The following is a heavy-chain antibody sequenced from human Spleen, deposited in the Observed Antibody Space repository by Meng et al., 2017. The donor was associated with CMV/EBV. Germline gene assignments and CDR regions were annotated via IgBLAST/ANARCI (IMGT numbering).Heavy chain of an antibody. CDR3: ARVSYYDFSPNWFDP. J-gene: IGHJ5*02. D-gene: IGHD3-3*01. V-gene: IGHV1-18*01. CDR2: ISGYSAKT. CDR1: GYSFTGYG. Sequence: ASVKVSCKASGYSFTGYGVTWVRQAPGQGLEWMGWISGYSAKTFYVQSLQGRVTMARDTSTSTVYMELSSLRSEDTAVYYCARVSYYDFSPNWFDPWGQGTLVTVSS.